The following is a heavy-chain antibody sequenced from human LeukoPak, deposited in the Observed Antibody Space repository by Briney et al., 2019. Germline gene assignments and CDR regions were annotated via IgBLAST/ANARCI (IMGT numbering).Heavy chain of an antibody. Sequence: GGSLRLSCTASGFTFSSYAMSWVRQAAGKGLEWVSGIRGSGGSTYYADSVKGRFAVSRDNSMNTLYLHMSSLRDDDAAVYYCAKGRAAGLLDWFDPWGQGTLVTVS. V-gene: IGHV3-23*01. CDR3: AKGRAAGLLDWFDP. CDR1: GFTFSSYA. CDR2: IRGSGGST. J-gene: IGHJ5*02. D-gene: IGHD6-19*01.